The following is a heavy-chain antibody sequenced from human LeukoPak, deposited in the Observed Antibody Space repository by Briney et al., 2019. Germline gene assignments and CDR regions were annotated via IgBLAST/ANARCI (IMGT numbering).Heavy chain of an antibody. CDR3: ARDLYQVVPAAVSYYYYGMDV. CDR1: GYTFTSYY. D-gene: IGHD2-2*01. V-gene: IGHV1-46*01. CDR2: INPSGGST. J-gene: IGHJ6*02. Sequence: ASVKVSCKASGYTFTSYYMHWVRQAPGQGLGWMGIINPSGGSTSYAQKFQGRVTMTRDTSASTVYMELSSLRSEDTAVYYCARDLYQVVPAAVSYYYYGMDVWGQGTTVTVSS.